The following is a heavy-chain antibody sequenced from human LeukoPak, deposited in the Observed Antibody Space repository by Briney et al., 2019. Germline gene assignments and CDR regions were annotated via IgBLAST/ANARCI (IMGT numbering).Heavy chain of an antibody. Sequence: GGSLRLSSTPSGVASSGVTTRSVPQAPGRGLEWISYIFSSSSTIYYADSVKGRFTISRDNAKNSLYLQMNSLRAEDTAVYYCATTHHAFSWACDIGGQGTMVTVSS. J-gene: IGHJ3*02. CDR3: ATTHHAFSWACDI. CDR1: GVASSGVT. V-gene: IGHV3-48*01. CDR2: IFSSSSTI. D-gene: IGHD3/OR15-3a*01.